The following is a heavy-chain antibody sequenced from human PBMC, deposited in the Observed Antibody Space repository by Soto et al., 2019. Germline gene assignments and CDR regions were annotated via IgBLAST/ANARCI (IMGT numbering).Heavy chain of an antibody. J-gene: IGHJ4*02. CDR1: GDSITSGDYY. D-gene: IGHD3-9*01. CDR2: IYFSGST. V-gene: IGHV4-31*03. Sequence: SETLSLTCTVSGDSITSGDYYWSWIRHHPGKGLEWIGYIYFSGSTYYNPSLKSRVILSVDTSKKQFSLKLSSVTAADTAVYYCARQNLRKALFDYWGQGTLVTVSS. CDR3: ARQNLRKALFDY.